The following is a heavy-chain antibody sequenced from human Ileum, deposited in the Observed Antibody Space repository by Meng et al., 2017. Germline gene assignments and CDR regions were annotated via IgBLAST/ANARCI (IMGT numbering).Heavy chain of an antibody. D-gene: IGHD3-22*01. CDR3: ARDRDSSGYYPY. Sequence: QVQLQESGPGLVKPSQTPSLTCTVSGGSINSGSYYWNWIRQVPEKGLEWIGFIYYSGTTYYNPSLKSRLSMSLDTSKNQFSLKLSSVTAADTAVYYCARDRDSSGYYPYWGQGTLVTVSS. CDR2: IYYSGTT. V-gene: IGHV4-30-4*08. J-gene: IGHJ4*02. CDR1: GGSINSGSYY.